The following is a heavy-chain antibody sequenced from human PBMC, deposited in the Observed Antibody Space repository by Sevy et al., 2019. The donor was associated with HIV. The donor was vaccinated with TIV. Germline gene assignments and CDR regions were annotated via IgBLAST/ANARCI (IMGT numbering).Heavy chain of an antibody. CDR2: LYYSGVT. D-gene: IGHD1-1*01. J-gene: IGHJ6*02. CDR3: ARAPTAPNGMDV. Sequence: SETLSLTCTVSVDSIDSNYWNWIRQPPGKGLEWIGYLYYSGVTNYNPSLKSRVTISVDTSKNQFSLKLRSVTAADTAVYYCARAPTAPNGMDVWGQGTTVTVSS. CDR1: VDSIDSNY. V-gene: IGHV4-59*01.